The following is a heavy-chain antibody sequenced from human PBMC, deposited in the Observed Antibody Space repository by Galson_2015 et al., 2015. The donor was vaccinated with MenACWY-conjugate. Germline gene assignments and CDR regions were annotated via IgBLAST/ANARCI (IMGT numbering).Heavy chain of an antibody. D-gene: IGHD2-2*02. CDR3: ARSDQLLYEGDYYYYYGMDV. CDR1: GYSFTSYW. CDR2: IYPGDSDT. J-gene: IGHJ6*02. V-gene: IGHV5-51*01. Sequence: QSGAEVKKPGESLKISCKGSGYSFTSYWIGWVRQMPGKGLEWMGIIYPGDSDTRYSPSFQGQVTISADKSISTAYLQWSSLKASDTAMYYCARSDQLLYEGDYYYYYGMDVWGQGTTVTVSS.